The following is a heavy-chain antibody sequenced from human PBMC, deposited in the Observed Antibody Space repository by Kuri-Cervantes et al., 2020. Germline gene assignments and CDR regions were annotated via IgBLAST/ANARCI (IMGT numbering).Heavy chain of an antibody. Sequence: GESLKISCAASGFTFTSYSMNWVRQAPGKGLEWLSGITPSGRTDYADSAKGRFTISRDNSKNTLYLQMNSLRAEDTAVYYCANWAQKLGGWGQGTLVTVSS. J-gene: IGHJ4*02. CDR2: ITPSGRT. CDR1: GFTFTSYS. CDR3: ANWAQKLGG. D-gene: IGHD3-16*01. V-gene: IGHV3-23*01.